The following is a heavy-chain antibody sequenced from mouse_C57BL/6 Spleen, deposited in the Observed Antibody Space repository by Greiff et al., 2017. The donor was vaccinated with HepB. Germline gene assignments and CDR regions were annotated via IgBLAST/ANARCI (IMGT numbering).Heavy chain of an antibody. J-gene: IGHJ4*01. Sequence: VQLQQSGAELVKPGASVKMSCKASGYTFTTYPIEWMKQNHGKSLEWIGNFHPYNDDTKYNEKFKGKATLTVEKSSSTVYLELSRLTSDDSAVYYCARRGIYYDYGFYAMDDWGQGTSVTVSS. D-gene: IGHD2-4*01. V-gene: IGHV1-47*01. CDR1: GYTFTTYP. CDR2: FHPYNDDT. CDR3: ARRGIYYDYGFYAMDD.